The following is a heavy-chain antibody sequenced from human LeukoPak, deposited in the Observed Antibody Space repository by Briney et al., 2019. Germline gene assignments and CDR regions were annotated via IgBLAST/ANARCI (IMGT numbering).Heavy chain of an antibody. J-gene: IGHJ4*02. CDR2: ISYDGSNR. D-gene: IGHD5-24*01. CDR1: GFTFSTYA. CDR3: ARVGSQDGYKFDY. V-gene: IGHV3-30-3*01. Sequence: GGSLRLSCAASGFTFSTYAMSWVRQAPGKGLEWVAVISYDGSNRYYADSVKGRFTISRDNSKNTLYLQMNSLRAEDTAVYYCARVGSQDGYKFDYWGQGTLVTVSS.